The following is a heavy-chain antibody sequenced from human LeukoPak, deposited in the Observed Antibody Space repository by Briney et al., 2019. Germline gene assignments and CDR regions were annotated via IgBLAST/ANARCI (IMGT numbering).Heavy chain of an antibody. D-gene: IGHD2/OR15-2a*01. V-gene: IGHV4-34*01. Sequence: SETLSLTCAVYGGSSSGYYWSWIRQPPGKGLEWIGEINHSGSTNYNPSLKSRVTISVDTSKNQFSLKLSSVTAADTAVYYCARANRDYFDYWGQGTLVTVSS. CDR2: INHSGST. J-gene: IGHJ4*02. CDR1: GGSSSGYY. CDR3: ARANRDYFDY.